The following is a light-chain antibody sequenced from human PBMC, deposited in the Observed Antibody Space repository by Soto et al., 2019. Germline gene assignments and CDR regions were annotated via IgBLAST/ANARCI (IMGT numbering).Light chain of an antibody. Sequence: QSVLTQTPSVSGAPGQKITMSCTGSSSNIGAGYDVHWYQQLPGAAPRLLIYADKNRPSGVPDRFSASNSGTSASLAITGLQGEDEAVYYCQSYDTSLSGVIFGAGTKLTVL. CDR3: QSYDTSLSGVI. J-gene: IGLJ2*01. CDR2: ADK. V-gene: IGLV1-40*01. CDR1: SSNIGAGYD.